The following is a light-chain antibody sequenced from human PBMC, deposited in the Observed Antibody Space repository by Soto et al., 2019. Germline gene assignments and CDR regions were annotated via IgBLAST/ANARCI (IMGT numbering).Light chain of an antibody. Sequence: QSVLTQPPSVSAAPGQRVTISCSGGSSNIVNNYVSWYQQLPGTAPRLLIYDDSQRPSGIPDRFSGARSGTSATLAITGLQTGDEADYHCGTWDTSLSAWGFGGGTKLTVL. J-gene: IGLJ3*02. CDR1: SSNIVNNY. V-gene: IGLV1-51*01. CDR3: GTWDTSLSAWG. CDR2: DDS.